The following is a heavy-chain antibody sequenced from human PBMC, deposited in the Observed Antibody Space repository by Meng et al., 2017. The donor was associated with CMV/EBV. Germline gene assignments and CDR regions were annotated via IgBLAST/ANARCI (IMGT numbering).Heavy chain of an antibody. CDR3: TTASQYYDFWSGYHFDY. CDR1: GFTFSNAW. Sequence: GESLKISCAASGFTFSNAWMSWVRQAPGKGLEWVGRIKSKTDGGTTDYAAPVKGRFTISRDDSKNTLFLQMKSLKTEDTAVYYCTTASQYYDFWSGYHFDYWGQGTLVTV. J-gene: IGHJ4*02. D-gene: IGHD3-3*01. V-gene: IGHV3-15*01. CDR2: IKSKTDGGTT.